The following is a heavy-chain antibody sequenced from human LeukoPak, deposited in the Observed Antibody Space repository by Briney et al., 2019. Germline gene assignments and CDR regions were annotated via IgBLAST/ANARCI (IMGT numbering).Heavy chain of an antibody. CDR3: ARDKNEAIFGVVKYYFDY. D-gene: IGHD3-3*01. Sequence: SVKVSCKASGGTFSSYAISWVRQAPGQGLEWMGGFIPIFGTANYAQKFQGRVTITADESTSTAYMELSSLRSEDTAVYYCARDKNEAIFGVVKYYFDYWGQGTLVTVSS. CDR1: GGTFSSYA. CDR2: FIPIFGTA. J-gene: IGHJ4*02. V-gene: IGHV1-69*13.